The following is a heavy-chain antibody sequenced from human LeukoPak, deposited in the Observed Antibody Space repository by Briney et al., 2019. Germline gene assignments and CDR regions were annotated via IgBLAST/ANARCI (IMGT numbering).Heavy chain of an antibody. CDR2: IYYSEST. CDR3: ARLIAAAPDAFDI. Sequence: PSETLSLTCTVSDGSISSTNYYWGWLRQPPGKGLEWIGSIYYSESTFYNPSLKSRVTISVDTSKNQFSLKVSSVTAADTAVYYCARLIAAAPDAFDIWGQGTMVTVSS. D-gene: IGHD6-13*01. J-gene: IGHJ3*02. CDR1: DGSISSTNYY. V-gene: IGHV4-39*01.